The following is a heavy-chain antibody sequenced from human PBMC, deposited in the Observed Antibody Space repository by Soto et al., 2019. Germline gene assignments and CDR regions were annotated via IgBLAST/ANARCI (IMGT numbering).Heavy chain of an antibody. CDR2: INSDGSST. D-gene: IGHD3-3*01. V-gene: IGHV3-74*01. CDR1: GFTFSSYW. Sequence: LRLSCAASGFTFSSYWMHWVRQAPGKGLVWVSRINSDGSSTSYADSVKGRFTISRDNAKNTLYLQMNSLRAEDTAVYYCARDQESITIFGVVIGTDYGMDVWGQGTTVTVSS. J-gene: IGHJ6*02. CDR3: ARDQESITIFGVVIGTDYGMDV.